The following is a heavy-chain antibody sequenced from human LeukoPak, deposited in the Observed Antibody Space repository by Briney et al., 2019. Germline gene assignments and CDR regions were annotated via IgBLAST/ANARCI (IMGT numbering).Heavy chain of an antibody. CDR2: ISAYSGHT. Sequence: ASVKVSCKASGYIFTGYGISWVRQAPGQGLEWMGWISAYSGHTNYAQKLQGRVTMTTDTSASTAYMELTSLRSDDTAVYYCARVTKTSGWYYGGVDYWGQGTLVTVSS. D-gene: IGHD6-19*01. J-gene: IGHJ4*02. CDR3: ARVTKTSGWYYGGVDY. CDR1: GYIFTGYG. V-gene: IGHV1-18*01.